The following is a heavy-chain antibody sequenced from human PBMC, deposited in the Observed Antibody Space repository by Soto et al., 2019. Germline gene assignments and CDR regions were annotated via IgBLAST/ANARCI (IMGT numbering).Heavy chain of an antibody. CDR1: GGSISSSTYY. V-gene: IGHV4-39*01. CDR2: MYYTGNK. CDR3: ARRSSSSLGSLFDP. Sequence: SETLSLTCTVSGGSISSSTYYWYWIRQPPGKGLEWIGAMYYTGNKNYNPSLESRVTMSVDTSKNQFSLKLSSVTPTDTAVYYCARRSSSSLGSLFDPWGRGILVTVSS. J-gene: IGHJ5*02. D-gene: IGHD6-6*01.